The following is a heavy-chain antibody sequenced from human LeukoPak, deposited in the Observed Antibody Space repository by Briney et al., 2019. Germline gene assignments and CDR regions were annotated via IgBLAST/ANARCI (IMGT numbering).Heavy chain of an antibody. J-gene: IGHJ4*02. Sequence: TASETLSLTCTVSGGSISSYYWSWIRQPPGKGLEWIGYIYYSGSTNYNPSLKSRVTMSVDPSKNQFSLRLSSVTAADTAVYFCARAALYFDSSAYSYYFDYWGQGTLVTVSS. CDR1: GGSISSYY. V-gene: IGHV4-59*01. CDR3: ARAALYFDSSAYSYYFDY. D-gene: IGHD3-22*01. CDR2: IYYSGST.